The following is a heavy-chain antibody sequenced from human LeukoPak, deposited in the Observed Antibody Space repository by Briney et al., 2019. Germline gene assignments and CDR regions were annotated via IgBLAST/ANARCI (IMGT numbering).Heavy chain of an antibody. D-gene: IGHD5-24*01. J-gene: IGHJ4*02. CDR2: IYYSGST. CDR3: ANGREGYNAAGY. Sequence: SQTLSLTCTVPAGSISSSSYYCGWTRQPPGKGLEWTGRIYYSGSTYYKPSLKSRVTISVDTSTNQISLKLSSVTAADTAVYDCANGREGYNAAGYWGQGTLVTVSS. CDR1: AGSISSSSYY. V-gene: IGHV4-39*01.